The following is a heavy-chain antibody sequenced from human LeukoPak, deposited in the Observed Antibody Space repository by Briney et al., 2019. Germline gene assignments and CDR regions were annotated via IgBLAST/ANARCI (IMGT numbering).Heavy chain of an antibody. CDR3: ARMGIGEFGGALDV. CDR1: GFSMRSYA. Sequence: GGSLRLSCAVSGFSMRSYAMHWVRQAPGKGLEYASSISGDGGTTYYPNSVKDRFTVSRDNSKNTLYLQMGRLRTDDTAVYYCARMGIGEFGGALDVWGQGTTVIVSS. J-gene: IGHJ6*02. D-gene: IGHD3-3*01. CDR2: ISGDGGTT. V-gene: IGHV3-64*01.